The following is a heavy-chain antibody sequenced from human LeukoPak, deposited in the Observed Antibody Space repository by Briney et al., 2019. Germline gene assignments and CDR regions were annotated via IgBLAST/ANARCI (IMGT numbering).Heavy chain of an antibody. CDR1: GFTFSSYA. J-gene: IGHJ4*02. D-gene: IGHD2-2*01. CDR3: EGSTSWYYFDY. Sequence: PGGSLRLSCAASGFTFSSYAMSWVRQALGKGLEWVSSISGSGGSTYHADSVKGRFTISRDNSKNTLYLQMNSLRAEDTAVYYCEGSTSWYYFDYWGQGTLVTVSS. V-gene: IGHV3-23*01. CDR2: ISGSGGST.